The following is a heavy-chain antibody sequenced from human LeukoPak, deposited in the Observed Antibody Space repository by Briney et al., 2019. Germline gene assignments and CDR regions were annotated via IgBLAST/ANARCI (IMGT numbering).Heavy chain of an antibody. CDR3: ARAPQAAAGTVGWFNP. CDR1: GGTFSSYA. J-gene: IGHJ5*02. D-gene: IGHD6-13*01. Sequence: ASVKVSCKASGGTFSSYAISWVRQAPGQGLEWMGGIIPIFGTANYAQKFQGRVTITTDESTSTAYMELSSLRSEDTAVYYCARAPQAAAGTVGWFNPWGQGTLVTVSS. V-gene: IGHV1-69*05. CDR2: IIPIFGTA.